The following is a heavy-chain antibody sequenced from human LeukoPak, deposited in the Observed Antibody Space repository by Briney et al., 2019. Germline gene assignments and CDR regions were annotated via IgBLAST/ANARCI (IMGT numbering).Heavy chain of an antibody. V-gene: IGHV3-53*01. CDR3: AKLPLAVPTPQYYFDY. CDR2: IYSGGST. Sequence: PGGSLRLSCAASGFTVSSNYMSWVRQAPGKGLEWVSVIYSGGSTYYADSVKGRFTISRDNSKNTLYLQMNSLRAEDTAVYYCAKLPLAVPTPQYYFDYWGQGTLVTVSS. CDR1: GFTVSSNY. D-gene: IGHD5-24*01. J-gene: IGHJ4*02.